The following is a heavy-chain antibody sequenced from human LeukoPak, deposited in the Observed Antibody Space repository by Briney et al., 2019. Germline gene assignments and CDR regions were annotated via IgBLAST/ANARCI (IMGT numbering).Heavy chain of an antibody. CDR1: GGSFSGYY. J-gene: IGHJ3*02. Sequence: PSETLSLTCAVYGGSFSGYYWSWIRQPAGKGLEWIGRIYTSGSTNYNPSLKSRVTISVDTSKNQFSLKLSSVTAADTAVYYCAREDGVVVPAATITDAFDIWGQGTMVTVSS. D-gene: IGHD2-2*01. CDR3: AREDGVVVPAATITDAFDI. CDR2: IYTSGST. V-gene: IGHV4-4*07.